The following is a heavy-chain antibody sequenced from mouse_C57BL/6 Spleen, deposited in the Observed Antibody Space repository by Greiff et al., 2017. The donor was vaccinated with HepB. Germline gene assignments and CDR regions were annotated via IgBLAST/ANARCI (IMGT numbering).Heavy chain of an antibody. CDR2: IDPSDSYT. J-gene: IGHJ2*01. D-gene: IGHD1-1*01. Sequence: QVQLQQSGAELVKPGASVKLSCKASGYTFTSYWMQWVKQRPGQGLEWIGEIDPSDSYTNYNQKFKGKATLTVDTSSSTAYMQLSSLTSEDSAVYYCARSVLRYGDYWGQGTTLTVSS. CDR1: GYTFTSYW. V-gene: IGHV1-50*01. CDR3: ARSVLRYGDY.